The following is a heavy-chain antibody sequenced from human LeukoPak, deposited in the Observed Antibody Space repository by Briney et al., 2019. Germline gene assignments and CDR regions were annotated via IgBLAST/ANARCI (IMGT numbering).Heavy chain of an antibody. Sequence: ASVKVSCKASGYTFTSYGISWVRQAPGQGLEWMGWISAYNGNTNYAQKLQGRVTMTTDTSTSTAYMELRSLRSDDTAVYYCVRGYCSSTSCYSFYGMDVWGQGTTVTVSS. J-gene: IGHJ6*02. CDR3: VRGYCSSTSCYSFYGMDV. V-gene: IGHV1-18*01. CDR1: GYTFTSYG. D-gene: IGHD2-2*01. CDR2: ISAYNGNT.